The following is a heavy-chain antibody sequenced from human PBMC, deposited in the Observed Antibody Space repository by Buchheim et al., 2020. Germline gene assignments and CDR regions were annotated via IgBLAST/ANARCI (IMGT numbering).Heavy chain of an antibody. CDR1: GFTFSSYS. D-gene: IGHD4-11*01. CDR3: ARGPTVTAIRIWFDP. Sequence: EVQLVESGGGLVQPGGSLRLSCAASGFTFSSYSMNWVRQAPGKGLEWVSYISSSSSTIYYAASVKGRSTIHRENAKNSLYLQMNSLRDEDTAVYYCARGPTVTAIRIWFDPWGQGTL. V-gene: IGHV3-48*02. J-gene: IGHJ5*02. CDR2: ISSSSSTI.